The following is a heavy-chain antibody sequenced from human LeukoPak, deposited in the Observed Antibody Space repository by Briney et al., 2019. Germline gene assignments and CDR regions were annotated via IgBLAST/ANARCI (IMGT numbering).Heavy chain of an antibody. J-gene: IGHJ4*02. V-gene: IGHV1-18*01. CDR2: ISAYNGNT. CDR3: ARDPDVDGGNSELDY. CDR1: GYTFTIYG. Sequence: ASVKVSCKASGYTFTIYGISWVRQAPGQGREWMGWISAYNGNTNYAQKLQGRVTMTTDTSTSTAYMELRSLRSDDTAVYYCARDPDVDGGNSELDYWGQGTLVTVSS. D-gene: IGHD4-23*01.